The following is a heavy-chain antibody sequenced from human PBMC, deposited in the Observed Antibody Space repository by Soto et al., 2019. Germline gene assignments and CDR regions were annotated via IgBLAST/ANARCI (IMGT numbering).Heavy chain of an antibody. D-gene: IGHD2-2*01. Sequence: ASVKVSCKASGYTFTGYYMHWVRQAPGQGLEWMGWINPNSGGTNYAQKFQGWVTMTRDTSISTAYMELSRLRSDDTAVYYCARGAPAAMSAESWFDPWGQGTLVPVSS. CDR3: ARGAPAAMSAESWFDP. J-gene: IGHJ5*02. V-gene: IGHV1-2*04. CDR2: INPNSGGT. CDR1: GYTFTGYY.